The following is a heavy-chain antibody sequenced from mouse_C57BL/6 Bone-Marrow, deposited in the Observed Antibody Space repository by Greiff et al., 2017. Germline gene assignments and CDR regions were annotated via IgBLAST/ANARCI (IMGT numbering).Heavy chain of an antibody. Sequence: EVQLQESGTVLARPGASVKMSCKTSGYTFTSYWMHWVKQRPGQGLEWIGAICPGNSDTSYNQQFKGKAKLTAVTSASTAYMEHSSLTNENSEDYDCTRDYDGRPSWFADWGQGTMVTVSA. CDR2: ICPGNSDT. V-gene: IGHV1-5*01. D-gene: IGHD2-4*01. J-gene: IGHJ3*01. CDR1: GYTFTSYW. CDR3: TRDYDGRPSWFAD.